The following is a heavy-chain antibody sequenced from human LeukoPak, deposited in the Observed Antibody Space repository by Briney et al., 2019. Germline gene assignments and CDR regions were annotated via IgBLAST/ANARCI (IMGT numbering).Heavy chain of an antibody. D-gene: IGHD4-11*01. CDR3: AKGDYTPYYYYGMDV. CDR2: ISYDASSK. V-gene: IGHV3-30-3*01. CDR1: GFTFSSYA. Sequence: PGGSLRLSCAASGFTFSSYAMHWVRQAPGKGLEWVAVISYDASSKYYTDSVKGRFTISRDNSKNTLYLQMNSLRAEDTAVYYCAKGDYTPYYYYGMDVWGQGTTVTVSS. J-gene: IGHJ6*02.